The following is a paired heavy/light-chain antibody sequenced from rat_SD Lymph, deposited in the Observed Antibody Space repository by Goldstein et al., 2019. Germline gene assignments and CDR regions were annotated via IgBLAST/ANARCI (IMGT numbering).Heavy chain of an antibody. D-gene: IGHD1-6*01. V-gene: IGHV1-38*01. CDR2: INPNSGYT. CDR3: TRRSILRIITTGFDY. Sequence: QVNLLQSRAALVKPGASVKLSCKASGYTFTDYYIHWVKQSHGKSLEWIGYINPNSGYTNYNEKFKSKATLTVDKSTNTAYMELSRLTSEDSATYYCTRRSILRIITTGFDYWGQGVMVTVSS. J-gene: IGHJ2*01. CDR1: GYTFTDYY.
Light chain of an antibody. CDR2: GAT. V-gene: IGKV14S19*01. CDR3: LQHKQYPFT. J-gene: IGKJ4*01. CDR1: QDIGNY. Sequence: DIQMTQSPSSMSVSLGDRVTITCRASQDIGNYLSWYQQKPEKSPKLMIYGATNLEDGVPSRFSGSRSGSDYSLTINSLESEDTGIYFCLQHKQYPFTFGSGTKLEIK.